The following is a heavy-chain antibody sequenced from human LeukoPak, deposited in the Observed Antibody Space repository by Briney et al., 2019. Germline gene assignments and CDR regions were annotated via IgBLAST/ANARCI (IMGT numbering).Heavy chain of an antibody. CDR3: ARDGGKYQLLLGRYYYMDV. CDR1: GYIFTGYY. D-gene: IGHD2-2*01. CDR2: INPNSGGT. Sequence: GASVKVSCKASGYIFTGYYMHWVRQAPGQGLEWMGWINPNSGGTNYAQKFQGRVTMTRDTSISTAYMELSRLRSDDTAVYYCARDGGKYQLLLGRYYYMDVWGKGTTVTVSS. V-gene: IGHV1-2*02. J-gene: IGHJ6*03.